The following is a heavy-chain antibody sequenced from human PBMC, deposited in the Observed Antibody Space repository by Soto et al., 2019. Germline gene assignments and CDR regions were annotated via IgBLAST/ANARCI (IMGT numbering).Heavy chain of an antibody. D-gene: IGHD3-22*01. CDR3: ARVAPYYYDSSGYFPFDY. CDR2: INPSGST. V-gene: IGHV4-34*01. J-gene: IGHJ4*02. Sequence: KTSETLSLTCAVYGGSFSGYYWSWIRQPPGKGLEWIGEINPSGSTNYNPSLKSRVTISVDTSKNQFSLNLSSVTAADTAVYYCARVAPYYYDSSGYFPFDYWGQGTLVTVSS. CDR1: GGSFSGYY.